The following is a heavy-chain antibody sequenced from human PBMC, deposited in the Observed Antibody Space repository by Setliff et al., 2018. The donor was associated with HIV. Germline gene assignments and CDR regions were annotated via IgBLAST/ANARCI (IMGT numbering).Heavy chain of an antibody. Sequence: KTSETLSLTCTVSGASIRSQYWSWIRKPSGKGLEWIGYISYSGSTNYNPSLESRVTISVDTSKNQFSLKLSSVTAADTAVYYCARGHMLITYYYYYYMDVWGKGTTVTVSS. D-gene: IGHD3-10*02. CDR1: GASIRSQY. J-gene: IGHJ6*03. CDR2: ISYSGST. CDR3: ARGHMLITYYYYYYMDV. V-gene: IGHV4-59*11.